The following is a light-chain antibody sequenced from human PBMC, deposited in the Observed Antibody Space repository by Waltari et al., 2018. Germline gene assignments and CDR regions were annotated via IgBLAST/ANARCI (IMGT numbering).Light chain of an antibody. CDR1: SSDVGGYNY. J-gene: IGLJ2*01. Sequence: QSALTQPASVSGSPGQSITISCTGTSSDVGGYNYVSWYQQHPGKAPRLMIYDASNRPSGVSNRFSGSKSGNTASLTISGLQAEDEADYHCSSYTSSSTLIFGGGTKLTVL. CDR2: DAS. CDR3: SSYTSSSTLI. V-gene: IGLV2-14*03.